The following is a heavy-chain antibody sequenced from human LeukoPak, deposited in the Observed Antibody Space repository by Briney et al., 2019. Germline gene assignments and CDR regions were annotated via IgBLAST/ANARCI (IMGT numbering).Heavy chain of an antibody. CDR1: GFTVSSNY. Sequence: GGSLSLSCAASGFTVSSNYMSWVRQAPGKGLEWVSVIYSGGSTYYADSVKGRFTISRDNSKNTLYLQMNSLRAEDTAVYYCARAAVAVITIATYYYGMDVWGQGTTVTVSS. CDR3: ARAAVAVITIATYYYGMDV. J-gene: IGHJ6*02. CDR2: IYSGGST. V-gene: IGHV3-66*01. D-gene: IGHD6-19*01.